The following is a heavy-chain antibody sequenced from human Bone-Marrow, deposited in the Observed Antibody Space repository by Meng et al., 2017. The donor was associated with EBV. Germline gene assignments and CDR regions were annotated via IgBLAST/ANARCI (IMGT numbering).Heavy chain of an antibody. D-gene: IGHD1-26*01. V-gene: IGHV3-74*01. J-gene: IGHJ1*01. CDR2: INSDGSTT. CDR3: VREGGGSYQEYFQH. CDR1: GFTFSIYW. Sequence: GLLVESGGGLVQLGGSLRLSCAASGFTFSIYWMHWVRQAPGKGLVWVSRINSDGSTTTYADSVKGRFTISRDNAKNTLYLQMNSLRAEDTAVYYCVREGGGSYQEYFQHWGQGTLVTVSS.